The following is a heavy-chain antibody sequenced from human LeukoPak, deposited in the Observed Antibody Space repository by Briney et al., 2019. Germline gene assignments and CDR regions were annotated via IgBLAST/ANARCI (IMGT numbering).Heavy chain of an antibody. J-gene: IGHJ3*02. V-gene: IGHV1-18*01. CDR3: ARDRASYDFWSGYSDDAFDI. CDR2: ISAYNGNT. D-gene: IGHD3-3*01. CDR1: GYTFTSYG. Sequence: GASVKVSCKASGYTFTSYGISWVRQAPGQGLEWMGWISAYNGNTNYAQKLQGRVTMTTDTSTSTAYMELRSLRSDDTAVYYCARDRASYDFWSGYSDDAFDIWGQGTMVTVSS.